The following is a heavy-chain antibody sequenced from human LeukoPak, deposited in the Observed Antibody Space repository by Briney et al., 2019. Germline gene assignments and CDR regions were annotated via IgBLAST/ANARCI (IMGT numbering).Heavy chain of an antibody. J-gene: IGHJ4*02. CDR3: ARGSHYYDSSGYLLDY. CDR2: ISAYNGNT. D-gene: IGHD3-22*01. CDR1: GYTFTSYG. V-gene: IGHV1-18*01. Sequence: ASVKVSCKASGYTFTSYGISWVRQAPGQGLEWMGWISAYNGNTNYAQKLQGRVTMTTGTSTSTAYMELRSLRSDDTAVYYCARGSHYYDSSGYLLDYWGQGTLVTVSS.